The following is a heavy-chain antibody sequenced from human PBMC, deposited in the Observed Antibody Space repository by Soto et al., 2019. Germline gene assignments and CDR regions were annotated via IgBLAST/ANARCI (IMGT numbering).Heavy chain of an antibody. D-gene: IGHD3-22*01. J-gene: IGHJ3*02. Sequence: SETLSLTCTVFGGSISSGDYYWSWIRQPPGKGLELIGYIYYSGSTYYNPSLKSRVTISVDTSKNQFSLKLSSVTAADTAVYYCARSKGITMIVVVSRGAFDIWGQGTMVTVSS. V-gene: IGHV4-30-4*01. CDR2: IYYSGST. CDR3: ARSKGITMIVVVSRGAFDI. CDR1: GGSISSGDYY.